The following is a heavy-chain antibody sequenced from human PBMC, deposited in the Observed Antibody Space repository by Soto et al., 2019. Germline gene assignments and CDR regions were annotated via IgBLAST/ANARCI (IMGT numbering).Heavy chain of an antibody. CDR3: AKDYYSGAYYFDY. CDR1: GFTFSTYA. Sequence: VQLVESGGGVVQPGRSLRLSCAASGFTFSTYAINWVRQAPGKGLEWVSSISSSYGTDYADSVKGRFTISRDNSKNTLYLQMNSLRAEDTAVYYCAKDYYSGAYYFDYWGQGTLVTVSS. CDR2: ISSSYGT. J-gene: IGHJ4*02. D-gene: IGHD5-12*01. V-gene: IGHV3-23*04.